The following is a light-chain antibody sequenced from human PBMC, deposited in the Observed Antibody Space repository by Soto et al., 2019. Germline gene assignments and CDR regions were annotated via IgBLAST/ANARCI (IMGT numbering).Light chain of an antibody. CDR3: QQYGNSRT. J-gene: IGKJ1*01. CDR1: QSVSSN. Sequence: EIVMTQSPATLSVSPGERATLSCRASQSVSSNLAWYQQKPGQAPRLLIYGASSRATGIPDRFSGSGSGTDFTLTIRRLEPEDFAVYYCQQYGNSRTFGQGTKVDI. V-gene: IGKV3-20*01. CDR2: GAS.